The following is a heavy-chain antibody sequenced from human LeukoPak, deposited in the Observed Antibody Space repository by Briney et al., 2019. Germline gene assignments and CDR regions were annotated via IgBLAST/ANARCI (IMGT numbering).Heavy chain of an antibody. CDR2: IYSDGTT. D-gene: IGHD2-2*01. J-gene: IGHJ6*03. CDR3: ARNSFLLRSISYYYYMDV. CDR1: GFTVTSNF. Sequence: PGGSLRLSCAASGFTVTSNFMTWVRQAPGKGLEWVSIIYSDGTTYYVDSVKGRFTISRGSSKNTLYLQMSSLRAEDTAVYYCARNSFLLRSISYYYYMDVWGKGTTVTVS. V-gene: IGHV3-66*02.